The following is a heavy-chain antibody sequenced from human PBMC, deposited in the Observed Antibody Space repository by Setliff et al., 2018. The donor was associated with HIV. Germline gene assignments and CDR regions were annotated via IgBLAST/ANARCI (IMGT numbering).Heavy chain of an antibody. J-gene: IGHJ4*02. D-gene: IGHD6-13*01. CDR1: GGSISSSSHY. V-gene: IGHV4-39*07. CDR2: IYHSGNT. CDR3: ARGGSRGSWYWDY. Sequence: PSETLSLTCTVSGGSISSSSHYWGWIRQSPGKGLEWIGSIYHSGNTYYNPSLKSRVSISVDRSKNHFSLRLSSVTAADTAVYYCARGGSRGSWYWDYWGQGTLVTVSS.